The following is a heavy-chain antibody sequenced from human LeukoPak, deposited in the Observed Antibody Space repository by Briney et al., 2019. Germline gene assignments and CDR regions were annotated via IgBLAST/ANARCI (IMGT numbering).Heavy chain of an antibody. CDR1: GYTFTGYY. CDR3: ARDSGTYYDFWSGYSYYFDY. CDR2: INPNSGGT. D-gene: IGHD3-3*01. J-gene: IGHJ4*02. Sequence: ASVKVSCKASGYTFTGYYMHWVRQAPGQGLEWMGWINPNSGGTNYAQKFQGRVTMTRDTSISTAYKELSRLRSDDTAVYYCARDSGTYYDFWSGYSYYFDYWGQGTLVTVSS. V-gene: IGHV1-2*02.